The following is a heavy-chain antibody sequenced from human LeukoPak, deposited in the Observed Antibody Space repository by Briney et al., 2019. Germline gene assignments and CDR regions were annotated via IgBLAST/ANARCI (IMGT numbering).Heavy chain of an antibody. CDR3: ARADYGDYLYFQH. CDR2: ISSSGSTI. CDR1: GFTFSDYY. J-gene: IGHJ1*01. V-gene: IGHV3-11*04. D-gene: IGHD4-17*01. Sequence: GGSLRLSCAASGFTFSDYYMSWIRQAPGKGLEWVSHISSSGSTIYYADSVKGRFTISRDNAKNSLYLQMNSLRAEDTAVYYCARADYGDYLYFQHWGQGTLVTVSS.